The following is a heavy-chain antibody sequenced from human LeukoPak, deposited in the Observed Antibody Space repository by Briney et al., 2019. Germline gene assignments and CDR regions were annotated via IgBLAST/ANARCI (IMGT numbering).Heavy chain of an antibody. J-gene: IGHJ5*02. CDR3: ARAKGVRGVIGYNWFDP. CDR2: ISAYNGNT. D-gene: IGHD3-10*01. CDR1: GDTFTSYG. V-gene: IGHV1-18*04. Sequence: GASVKVSCKASGDTFTSYGISWVLQAPGQGLEWMGWISAYNGNTNYAQKLKGRVTMTTGTSTSTAYMELRSLRSDDTAVYYCARAKGVRGVIGYNWFDPWGQGTLVTVSS.